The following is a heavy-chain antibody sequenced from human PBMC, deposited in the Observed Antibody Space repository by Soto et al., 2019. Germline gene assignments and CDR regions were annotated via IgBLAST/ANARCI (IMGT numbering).Heavy chain of an antibody. CDR2: INPKSGGT. J-gene: IGHJ6*02. CDR3: ARGHSTDCSNGVCSFFYNHEMDV. V-gene: IGHV1-2*04. Sequence: ASVKVSCKRSGYSFTDYHIHWLLQAPRQGLEWLARINPKSGGTSTAQKFQGWVTMTRDRSISTVYMELTRLRSDDTAVYFCARGHSTDCSNGVCSFFYNHEMDVWGQGTTVTVSS. D-gene: IGHD2-8*01. CDR1: GYSFTDYH.